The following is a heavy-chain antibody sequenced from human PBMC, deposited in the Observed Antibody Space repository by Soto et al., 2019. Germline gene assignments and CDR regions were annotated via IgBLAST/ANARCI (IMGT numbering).Heavy chain of an antibody. Sequence: ASETLSLTCTVSGGSISSWCYYWGRNRQPPGKGLEWIGSIYYSGSTYYNPSLKSRVTISVDKSKNQFSLKLSSVTAADTAVYYCARHEASIAAPDYWGQGTLVTVSS. CDR3: ARHEASIAAPDY. V-gene: IGHV4-39*01. J-gene: IGHJ4*02. CDR2: IYYSGST. CDR1: GGSISSWCYY. D-gene: IGHD6-6*01.